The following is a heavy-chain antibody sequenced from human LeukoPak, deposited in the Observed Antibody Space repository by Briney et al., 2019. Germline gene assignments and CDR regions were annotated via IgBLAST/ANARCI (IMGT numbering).Heavy chain of an antibody. D-gene: IGHD3-3*02. Sequence: SETLSLTCTVSGGSISSGSYYWSWIRQPAGKGLEWIGRIFTTGTTNYNPSLKSRVTISIDTSKNQFSLRLSSVTAADTAVYYCARLSGRDYYFDYWGQGTLVTVSS. CDR2: IFTTGTT. V-gene: IGHV4-61*02. J-gene: IGHJ4*02. CDR1: GGSISSGSYY. CDR3: ARLSGRDYYFDY.